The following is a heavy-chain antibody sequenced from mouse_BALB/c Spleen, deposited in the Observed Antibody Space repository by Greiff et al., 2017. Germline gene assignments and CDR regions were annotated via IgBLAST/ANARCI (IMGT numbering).Heavy chain of an antibody. D-gene: IGHD1-1*01. CDR1: GFTFSSFG. J-gene: IGHJ2*01. CDR3: ARSPHYYGSSYYFDY. V-gene: IGHV5-17*02. CDR2: ISSGSSTI. Sequence: EVHLVESGGGLVQPGGSRKLSCAASGFTFSSFGMHWVRQAPEKGLEWVAYISSGSSTIYYADTVKGRFTISRDNPKNTLFLQMTSLRSEDTALYYCARSPHYYGSSYYFDYWGQGTTLTVSS.